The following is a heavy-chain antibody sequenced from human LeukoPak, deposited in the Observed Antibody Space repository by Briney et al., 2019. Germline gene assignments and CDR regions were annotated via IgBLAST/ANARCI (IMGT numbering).Heavy chain of an antibody. J-gene: IGHJ4*02. CDR1: GGSFSGYY. Sequence: SETLSLTCAVYGGSFSGYYWSWIRQPPGKGLEWIGEINHSGSTNYNPSLKSRVTISVDTSKNQFSLKLSSVTAADTAVYYCARRRGSFGYWGRGTLVTVSS. CDR3: ARRRGSFGY. D-gene: IGHD6-25*01. V-gene: IGHV4-34*01. CDR2: INHSGST.